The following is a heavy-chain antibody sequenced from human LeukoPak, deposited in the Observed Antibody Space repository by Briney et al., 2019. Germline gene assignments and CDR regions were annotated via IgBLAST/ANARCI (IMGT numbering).Heavy chain of an antibody. CDR3: ARLDYYGSGRPLDY. D-gene: IGHD3-10*01. CDR1: EFTFSRYS. CDR2: ISSSSSYI. J-gene: IGHJ4*02. V-gene: IGHV3-21*01. Sequence: PGGSLRLSCAASEFTFSRYSMNWVRQAPGKGLEWVSSISSSSSYIYYADSVKGRFTISRDNAKNSLYLQMNSLRAEDTAVYYCARLDYYGSGRPLDYWGQGTLVTVSS.